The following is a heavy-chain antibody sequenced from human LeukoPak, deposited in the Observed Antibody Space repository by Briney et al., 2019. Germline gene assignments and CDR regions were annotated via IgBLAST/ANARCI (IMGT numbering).Heavy chain of an antibody. Sequence: GGSLRLSCTASGFIFSGSWMAWIRQAPGKGLEWVAIIKKDGSGKYYVDSMKGRFTISRDNAKNSLFLQMNGLRAEDTAIYYCTTDTWYSAGHWGQGTLVTVSS. CDR3: TTDTWYSAGH. J-gene: IGHJ4*02. CDR2: IKKDGSGK. D-gene: IGHD2-15*01. V-gene: IGHV3-7*03. CDR1: GFIFSGSW.